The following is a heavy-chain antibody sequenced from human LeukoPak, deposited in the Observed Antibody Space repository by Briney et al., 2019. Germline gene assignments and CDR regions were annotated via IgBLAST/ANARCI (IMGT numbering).Heavy chain of an antibody. CDR2: IYTSGST. J-gene: IGHJ6*02. V-gene: IGHV4-4*07. CDR3: ARGGSSTSPYYYYGMDV. Sequence: PSETLSLTCTVSGGSISSYYWSWIRQPAGKGLEWIGRIYTSGSTNYNPSLKSRVTMSVYTSKNQFSLKLSSVTAADTAVYYCARGGSSTSPYYYYGMDVWGQGTTVTVSS. D-gene: IGHD2-2*01. CDR1: GGSISSYY.